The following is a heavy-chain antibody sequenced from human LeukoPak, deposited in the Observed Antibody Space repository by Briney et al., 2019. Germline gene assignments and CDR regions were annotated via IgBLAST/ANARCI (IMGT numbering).Heavy chain of an antibody. V-gene: IGHV4-59*01. CDR1: GGSISSYY. J-gene: IGHJ4*02. CDR2: IYYSGST. Sequence: SETLSLTCTVSGGSISSYYWSWIRQPPGKGLEWIGYIYYSGSTNYNPSLKSRVTISVDTSKNQSSLKLSSVTAADTAVYYCAGEMATMNFDYWGQGTLVTVSS. D-gene: IGHD5-24*01. CDR3: AGEMATMNFDY.